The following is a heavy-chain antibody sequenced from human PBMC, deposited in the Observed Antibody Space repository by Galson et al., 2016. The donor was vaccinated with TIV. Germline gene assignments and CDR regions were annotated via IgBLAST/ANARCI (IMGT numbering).Heavy chain of an antibody. V-gene: IGHV1-69*15. CDR3: ARATNYYDNWFDP. CDR1: GGKFSSYV. J-gene: IGHJ5*02. CDR2: IIPIFGTT. D-gene: IGHD3-10*01. Sequence: ASGGKFSSYVISWVRQAPGQGLEWMGRIIPIFGTTKYAQKFQGRVTITADESTDTAYVELNSRTSEDTAVYYWARATNYYDNWFDPWGQGTLVTVSS.